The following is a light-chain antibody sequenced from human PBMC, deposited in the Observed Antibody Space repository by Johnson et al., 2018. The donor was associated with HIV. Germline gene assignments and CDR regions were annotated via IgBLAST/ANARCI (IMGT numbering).Light chain of an antibody. CDR1: NSNIGNNY. CDR2: DNN. CDR3: GTWDSSLSGV. Sequence: QSVLTQPPSVSAAPGQKVTISCSGSNSNIGNNYVSWYQQLPGTAPKLLIYDNNKRPSGIPDRFSGSKSGTSATLGITALQTGDEANYYCGTWDSSLSGVFGTGTKVTVL. J-gene: IGLJ1*01. V-gene: IGLV1-51*01.